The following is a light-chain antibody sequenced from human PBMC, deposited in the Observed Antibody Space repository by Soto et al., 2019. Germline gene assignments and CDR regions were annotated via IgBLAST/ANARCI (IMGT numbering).Light chain of an antibody. J-gene: IGLJ2*01. V-gene: IGLV4-69*01. Sequence: QLVLTQWPSASASLGASVKLTCTLSSGHSSYAIAWHQQQPEKGPRYLMRLNSDGSHSKGDGIPDRFSGSSSGAERYLTISSLQSEDEADYYCQTWGTGLYVVFGGGTKLTVL. CDR1: SGHSSYA. CDR3: QTWGTGLYVV. CDR2: LNSDGSH.